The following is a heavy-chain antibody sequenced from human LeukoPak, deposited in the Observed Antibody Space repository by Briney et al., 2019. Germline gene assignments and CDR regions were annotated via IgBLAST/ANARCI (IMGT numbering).Heavy chain of an antibody. CDR3: ARGYSSGWGARVDLSGFDY. CDR1: GFTFSSYW. Sequence: PGGSLRLSCAASGFTFSSYWMSWVRQAPGKGLEWVANIKQDGSEKYYVDSVKGRFTFSRDNAKNSLYLQMNSLRAEDMALYYCARGYSSGWGARVDLSGFDYWGQGTLVTISS. D-gene: IGHD6-19*01. CDR2: IKQDGSEK. J-gene: IGHJ4*02. V-gene: IGHV3-7*03.